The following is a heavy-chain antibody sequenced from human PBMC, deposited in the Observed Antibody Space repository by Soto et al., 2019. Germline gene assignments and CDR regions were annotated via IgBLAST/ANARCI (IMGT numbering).Heavy chain of an antibody. Sequence: GGSLRLSCAASGFTFGNYWMHWVRQAPGKGLEWVSRMNSDGSSTNYADSVKGRFTVSRDNAKNTLYLQMNSLRAEDTAVYYCATAEVDYWGPGTLVTVSS. J-gene: IGHJ4*02. CDR1: GFTFGNYW. CDR2: MNSDGSST. CDR3: ATAEVDY. V-gene: IGHV3-74*01.